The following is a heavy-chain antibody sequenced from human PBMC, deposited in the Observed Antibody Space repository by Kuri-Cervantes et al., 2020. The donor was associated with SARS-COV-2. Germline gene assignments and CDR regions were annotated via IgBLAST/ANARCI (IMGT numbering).Heavy chain of an antibody. V-gene: IGHV5-10-1*01. CDR3: ARLPCSSTSCYTRYDYYGMDV. D-gene: IGHD2-2*02. CDR2: IDPSDSYT. Sequence: GESLKISCKGSGYSFTSYWISWVRQMPGKGLEWMGRIDPSDSYTNYSPSFQGHVTISADKSISTAYLQWSSLKASDTAMYHCARLPCSSTSCYTRYDYYGMDVWGQGTTVTVSS. J-gene: IGHJ6*02. CDR1: GYSFTSYW.